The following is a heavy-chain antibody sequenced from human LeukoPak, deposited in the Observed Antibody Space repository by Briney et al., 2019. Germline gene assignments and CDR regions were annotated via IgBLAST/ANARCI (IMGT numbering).Heavy chain of an antibody. V-gene: IGHV3-53*01. Sequence: GGSLRLSCAASGFTFSSNYMSWVRQAPGKGLEWVSVIYSGGSTYYADSVKGRFTISRDNSKNTLYLQMNSLRAEDTAVYYCARDNGGSYYDYWGQGTLVTVSS. CDR2: IYSGGST. D-gene: IGHD1-26*01. CDR1: GFTFSSNY. J-gene: IGHJ4*02. CDR3: ARDNGGSYYDY.